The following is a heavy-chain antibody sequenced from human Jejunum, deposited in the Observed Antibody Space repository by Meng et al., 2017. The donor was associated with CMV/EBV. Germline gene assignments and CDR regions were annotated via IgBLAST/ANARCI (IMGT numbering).Heavy chain of an antibody. CDR2: ISTHSTYI. D-gene: IGHD2-2*01. CDR1: FSLRSYW. CDR3: ASGFCGSTTCYREFDY. V-gene: IGHV3-21*01. J-gene: IGHJ4*02. Sequence: FSLRSYWMSWVRQVPGKGLEWVSSISTHSTYISYADSVKGRFTISRDNAKNSLYLQVDSLRAEDTAVYYCASGFCGSTTCYREFDYWGQGTLVTVSS.